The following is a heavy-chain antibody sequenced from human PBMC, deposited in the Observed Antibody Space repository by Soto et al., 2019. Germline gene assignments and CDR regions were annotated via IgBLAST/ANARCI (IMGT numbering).Heavy chain of an antibody. Sequence: ASVKVSCKASGYTFTSYDINWVRQATGQGLEWMGWINPNSGGTNYAQKFQGWVTMTRDTSISTAYMELSRLRSDDTAVYYCARDGRKADYYYYYYMDVWGKGTTVTVSS. CDR1: GYTFTSYD. CDR3: ARDGRKADYYYYYYMDV. J-gene: IGHJ6*03. CDR2: INPNSGGT. V-gene: IGHV1-2*04.